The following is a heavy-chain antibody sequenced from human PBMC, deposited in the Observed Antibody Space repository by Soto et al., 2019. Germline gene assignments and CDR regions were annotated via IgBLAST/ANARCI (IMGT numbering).Heavy chain of an antibody. J-gene: IGHJ4*02. D-gene: IGHD3-10*01. Sequence: QVQLVDSGGGVVQPGRSLRLSCAASGFTFSSFGMHWVRQAPAKGLEWVAVISYDGSNKYYADSVKGRFTISRDNSKNTRYLQMNSLRAEDTAVYYCAKVMGVRGVTSGADYWGQGTLVTVSS. CDR1: GFTFSSFG. V-gene: IGHV3-30*18. CDR3: AKVMGVRGVTSGADY. CDR2: ISYDGSNK.